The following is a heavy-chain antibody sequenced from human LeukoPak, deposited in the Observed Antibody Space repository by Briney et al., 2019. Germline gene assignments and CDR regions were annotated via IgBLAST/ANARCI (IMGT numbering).Heavy chain of an antibody. CDR1: GGSISSYY. V-gene: IGHV4-59*01. D-gene: IGHD3-10*01. CDR2: IYYSGST. CDR3: ARVITMVRGVPILLFDY. Sequence: PSETLSLTCTVSGGSISSYYWSWIRQPPGKGLEWIGYIYYSGSTNYNPSLKSRVTISVDTSKNQFSLKLSSVTAAGTAVYYCARVITMVRGVPILLFDYWGQGTLVTVSS. J-gene: IGHJ4*02.